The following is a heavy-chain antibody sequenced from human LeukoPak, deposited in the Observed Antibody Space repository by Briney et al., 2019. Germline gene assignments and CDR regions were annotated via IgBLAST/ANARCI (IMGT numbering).Heavy chain of an antibody. J-gene: IGHJ4*02. Sequence: ASVKVSCKASGYTFTSYDINWVRQATGQGLEWMGWMNPNSGNTGYAQKFHGRVTITRNTSISTAYMELSSLRSEDTAVYYCARFLDESAIAAADVVDYWGQGTLVTVSS. CDR2: MNPNSGNT. D-gene: IGHD6-13*01. CDR1: GYTFTSYD. CDR3: ARFLDESAIAAADVVDY. V-gene: IGHV1-8*03.